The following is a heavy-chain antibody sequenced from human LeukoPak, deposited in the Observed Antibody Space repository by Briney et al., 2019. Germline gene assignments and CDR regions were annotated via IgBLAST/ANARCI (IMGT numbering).Heavy chain of an antibody. D-gene: IGHD2-15*01. V-gene: IGHV4-38-2*02. CDR2: IYHSGRT. CDR1: GYSISSGYY. Sequence: SETLSLTCTVSGYSISSGYYWGWIRQPPGKGLEWIGSIYHSGRTFYNPSLKSRVTISVDTSKNQFSLKLSSVTAADTAVYYCARSFKEGGHDIVVVVTASQTRAPKPDKRFDYWGQGTLVTVSS. J-gene: IGHJ4*02. CDR3: ARSFKEGGHDIVVVVTASQTRAPKPDKRFDY.